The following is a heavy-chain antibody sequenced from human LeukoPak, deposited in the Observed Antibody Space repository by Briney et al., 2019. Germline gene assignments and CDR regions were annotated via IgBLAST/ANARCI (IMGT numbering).Heavy chain of an antibody. Sequence: GGSLRLSCVASGFSFGGHWMTWARQAPGKGLEWVATINQSGSLTYYVDSVEGRFTISRDNAMKSLFLQMNSLRGEDVGVYYCARVNWIGVLFDCWGQGTPVTVSS. D-gene: IGHD1-1*01. CDR3: ARVNWIGVLFDC. CDR2: INQSGSLT. CDR1: GFSFGGHW. V-gene: IGHV3-7*03. J-gene: IGHJ5*01.